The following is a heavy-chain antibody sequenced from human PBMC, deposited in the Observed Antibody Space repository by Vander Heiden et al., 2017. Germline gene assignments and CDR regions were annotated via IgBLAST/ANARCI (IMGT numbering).Heavy chain of an antibody. CDR1: GRSFSGYY. J-gene: IGHJ4*02. V-gene: IGHV4-34*01. D-gene: IGHD4-4*01. CDR3: ARGLKSYSNFTFDY. CDR2: INHSGST. Sequence: QVQLQQWGAGLLKPSATLSLTCAVYGRSFSGYYWSWIRQPPGKGLEWIGEINHSGSTNYNPSLKSRVTISVDTSKNQFSLKLSSVTAADTAVYYCARGLKSYSNFTFDYWGQGTLVTVSS.